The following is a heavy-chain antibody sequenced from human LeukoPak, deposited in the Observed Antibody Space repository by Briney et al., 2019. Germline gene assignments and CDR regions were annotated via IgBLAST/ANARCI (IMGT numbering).Heavy chain of an antibody. J-gene: IGHJ5*02. V-gene: IGHV4-39*01. CDR3: ARRVGARATNWFDP. Sequence: PSETLSLTCTVSGGSISSSSYYWGWIRQPPGKGLEWIGSIYYSGSTYYNPSLKSRVTISVDTSKNQFSLKLSSVTAADTAVYYCARRVGARATNWFDPWGQGTLVTVSS. CDR2: IYYSGST. CDR1: GGSISSSSYY. D-gene: IGHD1-26*01.